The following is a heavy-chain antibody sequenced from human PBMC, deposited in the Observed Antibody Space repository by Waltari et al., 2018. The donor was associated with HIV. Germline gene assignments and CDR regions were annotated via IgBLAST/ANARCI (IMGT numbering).Heavy chain of an antibody. D-gene: IGHD6-13*01. CDR2: IKQDGSEI. Sequence: EVQLVESGGGLVQPGGSLRLSCAAPGFTFGSSGLSWVRQAPGKGREWVANIKQDGSEIYYVDSVKGRFTISRDNAKNSLYLQMNSLRAEDTAVYFCARRGGRSSPLGYWGQGTLVTVSS. J-gene: IGHJ4*02. CDR3: ARRGGRSSPLGY. CDR1: GFTFGSSG. V-gene: IGHV3-7*01.